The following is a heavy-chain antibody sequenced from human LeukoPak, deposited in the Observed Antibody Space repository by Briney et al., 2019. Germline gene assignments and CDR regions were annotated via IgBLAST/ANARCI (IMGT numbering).Heavy chain of an antibody. CDR1: GFTFSSYW. CDR3: ASGDHYYDSSGPAY. D-gene: IGHD3-22*01. V-gene: IGHV3-30-3*01. J-gene: IGHJ4*02. CDR2: ISYDGSNK. Sequence: GGSLRLSCAASGFTFSSYWMHWVRQAPGKGLEWVAVISYDGSNKYYADSVKGRFTISRDNSKNTLYLQMNSLRAEDTAVYYCASGDHYYDSSGPAYWGQGTLVTVSS.